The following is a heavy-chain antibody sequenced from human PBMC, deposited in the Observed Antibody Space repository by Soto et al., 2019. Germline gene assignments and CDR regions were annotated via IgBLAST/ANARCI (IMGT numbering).Heavy chain of an antibody. CDR1: GGPISSGDYS. Sequence: SETLSLTCAVSGGPISSGDYSWSWIRQPPGKGLEWIGFIYHSGSTYYNPSLKSRVTISVDRSKNQFSLKLRSVTAADTAVYYGAVSNFGVVSGMDGWGQGTTVTVSS. CDR2: IYHSGST. J-gene: IGHJ6*02. V-gene: IGHV4-30-2*01. D-gene: IGHD3-3*01. CDR3: AVSNFGVVSGMDG.